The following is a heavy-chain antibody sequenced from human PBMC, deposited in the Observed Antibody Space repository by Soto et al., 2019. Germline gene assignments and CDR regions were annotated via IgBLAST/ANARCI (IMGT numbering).Heavy chain of an antibody. D-gene: IGHD4-17*01. Sequence: ELQLVESGGGLVQPGGSLRLFCAASGFSVSINYVNWVRQAPGKGLEWVSVIYSGGTTHYADSVKGRLTISRDTSKNTLYLQMNSLRDEDTAVDYGAGDSTDGEFVDAFDVWGQGTMVTVSS. CDR3: AGDSTDGEFVDAFDV. J-gene: IGHJ3*01. CDR2: IYSGGTT. CDR1: GFSVSINY. V-gene: IGHV3-66*01.